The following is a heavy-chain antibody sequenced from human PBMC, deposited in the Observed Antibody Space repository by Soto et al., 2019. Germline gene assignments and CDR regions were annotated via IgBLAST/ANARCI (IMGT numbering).Heavy chain of an antibody. CDR3: ARAGPGYSSGWYSRSNYYYYYGMDV. CDR2: IGTAGDP. Sequence: GGSLRLSCAASGFTFSSYDMHWVRQATGKGLEWVSAIGTAGDPYYPGSVKGRFTISRENAKNSLYLQMNSLRAGDTAVYYCARAGPGYSSGWYSRSNYYYYYGMDVWGQGTTVTVSS. D-gene: IGHD6-19*01. CDR1: GFTFSSYD. J-gene: IGHJ6*02. V-gene: IGHV3-13*05.